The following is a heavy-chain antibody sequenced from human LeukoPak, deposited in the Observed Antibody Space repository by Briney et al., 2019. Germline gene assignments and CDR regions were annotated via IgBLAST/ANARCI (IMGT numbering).Heavy chain of an antibody. D-gene: IGHD6-13*01. CDR3: ARVSSSWHTYYYYYYMDV. J-gene: IGHJ6*03. V-gene: IGHV3-74*01. CDR2: INSDGSST. CDR1: GFTVSSNY. Sequence: GGSLRLSCAASGFTVSSNYMSWVRHAPGKGLVWVSRINSDGSSTSYADSVKGRFTISRDNAKNTLYLQMNSLRAEDTAVYYCARVSSSWHTYYYYYYMDVWGKGTTVTVSS.